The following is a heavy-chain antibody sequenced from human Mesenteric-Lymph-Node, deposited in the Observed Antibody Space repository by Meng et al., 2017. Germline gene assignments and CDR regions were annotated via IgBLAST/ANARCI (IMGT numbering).Heavy chain of an antibody. J-gene: IGHJ4*02. CDR1: GGTFSSYA. Sequence: QVQLVQSGAEVKKPGSSVKVSCKASGGTFSSYAISWVRQAPGQGLEWMGGIIPIFGTANYAQKFQGRVTITADESTSTAYMELSSLRSEDTAVYYCARGRITYYYDSSGYYYFDYWGQGTLVTVSS. D-gene: IGHD3-22*01. V-gene: IGHV1-69*01. CDR2: IIPIFGTA. CDR3: ARGRITYYYDSSGYYYFDY.